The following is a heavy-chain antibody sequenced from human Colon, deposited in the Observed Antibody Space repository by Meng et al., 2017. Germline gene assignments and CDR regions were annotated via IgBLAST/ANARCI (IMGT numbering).Heavy chain of an antibody. Sequence: QVKLVQSGAEVKKPGASVKVSCKASGYTFTSYGISWVRQAPGQGLEWMGWISAYNGNTNYAQKLQGKVTMTTDTSTSTAYMELRSLRSDDTAVYYCARENSPRFGELLEYGLGNDYWGQGTLVTVSS. CDR3: ARENSPRFGELLEYGLGNDY. V-gene: IGHV1-18*01. CDR1: GYTFTSYG. D-gene: IGHD3-10*01. J-gene: IGHJ4*02. CDR2: ISAYNGNT.